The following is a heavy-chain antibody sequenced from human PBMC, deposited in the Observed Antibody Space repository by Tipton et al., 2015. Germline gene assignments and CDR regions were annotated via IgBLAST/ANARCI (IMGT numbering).Heavy chain of an antibody. V-gene: IGHV4-61*01. CDR2: TFYSGST. CDR3: AREKRISIFGVLIPHFDF. Sequence: TLSLTCNVSGASVTSGSFQWTWIRQPPGKRLEWIGYTFYSGSTNYNPSLKSRITISIDTSKNQFFLKLRSVTAADTAVYFCAREKRISIFGVLIPHFDFWGQGALVSVSS. CDR1: GASVTSGSFQ. D-gene: IGHD3-3*01. J-gene: IGHJ4*02.